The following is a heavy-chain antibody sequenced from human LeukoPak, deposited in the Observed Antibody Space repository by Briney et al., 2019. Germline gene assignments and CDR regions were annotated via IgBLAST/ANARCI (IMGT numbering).Heavy chain of an antibody. D-gene: IGHD5-18*01. Sequence: ASVKVSCTASGYTFTSYGISWVRQAPGQGLEWTGWISAYNGNTNYAQKLQGRVTMTTDTSTSTAYMELRSLRSDDTAVYYCARGHVDTAMVDDAFDIWGQGTMVTVSS. CDR2: ISAYNGNT. CDR3: ARGHVDTAMVDDAFDI. CDR1: GYTFTSYG. V-gene: IGHV1-18*01. J-gene: IGHJ3*02.